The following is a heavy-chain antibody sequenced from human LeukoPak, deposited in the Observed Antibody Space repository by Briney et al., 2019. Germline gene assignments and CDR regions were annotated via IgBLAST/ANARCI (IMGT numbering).Heavy chain of an antibody. CDR3: ARGHPGLPSARRLFDLNLRAFDY. CDR2: INHSGSI. D-gene: IGHD2-15*01. CDR1: GGSFSGYY. V-gene: IGHV4-34*01. J-gene: IGHJ4*02. Sequence: SETLSLTCAVYGGSFSGYYWSWIRQPPGKGLDWIGEINHSGSINYNPSLKIRVTISVDMSKNHFSLKLSSVPAADTAVYYCARGHPGLPSARRLFDLNLRAFDYWGQGTLVTVSS.